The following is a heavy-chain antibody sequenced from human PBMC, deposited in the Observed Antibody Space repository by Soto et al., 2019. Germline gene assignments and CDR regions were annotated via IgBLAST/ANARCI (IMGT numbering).Heavy chain of an antibody. CDR2: IYWDDDK. CDR3: TQSRCCGDCLRSYSSHYYYGMDV. Sequence: QITLKESGPTLVKPTQTLTMICTFSGFSLNTGGLGVGWIRQPPGKALEWLALIYWDDDKRYTPSLKSRLSITKDTSNNQVVLTMPNMDPVDTATYYCTQSRCCGDCLRSYSSHYYYGMDVWGQGTPVTVSS. J-gene: IGHJ6*02. V-gene: IGHV2-5*02. CDR1: GFSLNTGGLG. D-gene: IGHD2-21*02.